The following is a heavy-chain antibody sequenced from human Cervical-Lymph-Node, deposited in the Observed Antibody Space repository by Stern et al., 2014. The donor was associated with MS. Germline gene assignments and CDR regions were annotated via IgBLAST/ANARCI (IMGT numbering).Heavy chain of an antibody. CDR2: INTKTGNS. CDR1: GYRFTRYA. J-gene: IGHJ4*02. D-gene: IGHD3-16*01. CDR3: ARGGGSYSGTWEDY. V-gene: IGHV7-4-1*02. Sequence: VQLGESGSELKKPGASVKISCKASGYRFTRYAMNWVRQAPGQGLEWMGWINTKTGNSTYAQDFTGRFAFSLDTSVSTTFLEISGLKADDSAVYYCARGGGSYSGTWEDYWGQGTLVTVSS.